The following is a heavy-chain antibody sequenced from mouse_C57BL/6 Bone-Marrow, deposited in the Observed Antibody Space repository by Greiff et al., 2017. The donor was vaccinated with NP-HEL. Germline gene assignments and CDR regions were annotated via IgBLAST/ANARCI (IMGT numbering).Heavy chain of an antibody. CDR2: IWWDDDK. D-gene: IGHD1-1*01. Sequence: QVTLKVCGPGILQPSQTLSLTCSFSGFSLSTFGMGVGWIRQPSGKGLEWLAHIWWDDDKYYNPALKSRLTISKDTSKNQVFLKIANVDTADTATYYCARMRSRFITTVVATVYYAMDYWGQGTSVTVSS. V-gene: IGHV8-8*01. CDR1: GFSLSTFGMG. CDR3: ARMRSRFITTVVATVYYAMDY. J-gene: IGHJ4*01.